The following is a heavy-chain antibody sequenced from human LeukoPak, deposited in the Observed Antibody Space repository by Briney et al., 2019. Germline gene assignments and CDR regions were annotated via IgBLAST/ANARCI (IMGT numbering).Heavy chain of an antibody. Sequence: SETLSLTCTVSGGPISSYYWSWIRQPAGKGLEWIGRIHTSGGTNYNPSLKSRVTMSLDTSKNQFSLKLTSVTAADTAVYYCARRKNNYGFDSWGQGTLVTVSS. CDR3: ARRKNNYGFDS. CDR1: GGPISSYY. D-gene: IGHD5-18*01. V-gene: IGHV4-4*07. CDR2: IHTSGGT. J-gene: IGHJ5*02.